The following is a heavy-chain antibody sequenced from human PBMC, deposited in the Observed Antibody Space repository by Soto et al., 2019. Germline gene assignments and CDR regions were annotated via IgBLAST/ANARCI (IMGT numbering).Heavy chain of an antibody. Sequence: PGGSLRLSCAASGFTFSNAWMSWVRQAPGKGLEWVGRIKSKTDGGTTDYAAPVKGRFTISRDDSKNTLYLQMNSLKTEDTAVYYCTTGLLAAADHDAFDIWGQGTMVTVSS. V-gene: IGHV3-15*01. J-gene: IGHJ3*02. CDR2: IKSKTDGGTT. CDR1: GFTFSNAW. CDR3: TTGLLAAADHDAFDI. D-gene: IGHD6-13*01.